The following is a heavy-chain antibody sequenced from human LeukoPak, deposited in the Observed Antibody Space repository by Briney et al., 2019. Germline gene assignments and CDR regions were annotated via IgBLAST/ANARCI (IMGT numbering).Heavy chain of an antibody. V-gene: IGHV3-53*01. Sequence: QPGGSLGLSCAVSTFTVASNYMSWVRQTPGKGLVWVSDIYQGGSTYYSDSAKGRFTISRDISKNTLHLQMNNLRVDDTAVYYCARVRDVYNHVFENWGQGTLVTVS. CDR3: ARVRDVYNHVFEN. CDR1: TFTVASNY. D-gene: IGHD5-24*01. J-gene: IGHJ4*02. CDR2: IYQGGST.